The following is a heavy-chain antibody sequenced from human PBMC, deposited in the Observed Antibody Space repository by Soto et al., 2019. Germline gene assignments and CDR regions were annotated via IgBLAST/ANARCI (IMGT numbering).Heavy chain of an antibody. Sequence: PSQTLSLTCAISGDSVSSNSAAWNWIRQSPSRGLEWPGRTYYRSKWYNDYAVSVKSRITINPDTSKNQFSLQLNSVTPEDTAVYYCARGGCSSTSCYPLYGMDVWGQGTTVTVSS. V-gene: IGHV6-1*01. D-gene: IGHD2-2*01. CDR2: TYYRSKWYN. CDR3: ARGGCSSTSCYPLYGMDV. J-gene: IGHJ6*02. CDR1: GDSVSSNSAA.